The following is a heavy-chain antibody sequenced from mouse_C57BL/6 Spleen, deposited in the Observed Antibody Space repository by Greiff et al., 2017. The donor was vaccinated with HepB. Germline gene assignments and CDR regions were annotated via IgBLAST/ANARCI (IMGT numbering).Heavy chain of an antibody. D-gene: IGHD2-10*02. CDR1: GYSITSGYY. V-gene: IGHV3-6*01. Sequence: EVQLQESGPGLVKPSQSLSLTCSVTGYSITSGYYWNWIRQFPGNKLEWMGYISYDGSNNYNPSLKNRISITRDTSKNQFFLKLNSVTTEDTATYYCAGLVGFAYWGQGTLVTVSA. J-gene: IGHJ3*01. CDR3: AGLVGFAY. CDR2: ISYDGSN.